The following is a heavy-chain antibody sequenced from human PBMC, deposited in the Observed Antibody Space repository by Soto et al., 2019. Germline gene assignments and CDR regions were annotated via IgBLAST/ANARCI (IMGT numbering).Heavy chain of an antibody. CDR1: GFAFSAYA. D-gene: IGHD3-16*01. Sequence: GGSLRLSCAASGFAFSAYAMTWVRQAPGKGLEWVSGISGSGATTDYADSVKGRFSISRDNSKNALYLQMSSLRADDTAVYFCAKDRTLYSATPVRFPYCGQGTMVTVYS. J-gene: IGHJ4*02. CDR2: ISGSGATT. V-gene: IGHV3-23*01. CDR3: AKDRTLYSATPVRFPY.